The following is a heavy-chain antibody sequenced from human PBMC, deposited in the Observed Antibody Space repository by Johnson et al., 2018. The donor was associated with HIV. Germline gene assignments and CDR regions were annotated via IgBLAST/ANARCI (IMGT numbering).Heavy chain of an antibody. D-gene: IGHD1-7*01. V-gene: IGHV3-11*04. J-gene: IGHJ3*01. CDR3: ASGGGYELRESDAFEV. CDR2: ISSTATNI. CDR1: GFSFSDYY. Sequence: QVQLVESGGGLVKPGGSLRLSCAASGFSFSDYYLSWFRQAPGKGLEWVSYISSTATNIDYADSVTGRFTISRDNAKNSLYLQMKSLRPDDTAVYYCASGGGYELRESDAFEVWGQGTVVTVSS.